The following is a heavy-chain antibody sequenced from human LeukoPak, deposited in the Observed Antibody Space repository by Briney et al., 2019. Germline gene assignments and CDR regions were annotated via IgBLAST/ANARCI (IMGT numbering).Heavy chain of an antibody. CDR2: ISSSSSYI. J-gene: IGHJ4*02. V-gene: IGHV3-21*04. CDR1: GFTFSSYS. CDR3: TRHESLWNDVFFVSD. Sequence: GGSLRLSCTASGFTFSSYSMNWVRQAPGKGLEWVSSISSSSSYIYYADSVKGRFTISRDNAKNSLYLQMNSLRAEDTAVYYCTRHESLWNDVFFVSDWGQGTLVTVSS. D-gene: IGHD1-1*01.